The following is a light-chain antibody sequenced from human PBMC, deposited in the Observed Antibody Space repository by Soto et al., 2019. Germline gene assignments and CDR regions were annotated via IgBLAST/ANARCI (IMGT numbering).Light chain of an antibody. CDR2: AAS. V-gene: IGKV1-39*01. Sequence: DIQMTQSPSSLSASVGDRVTIICRASQNIANYLNWYQQKPGKAPNLLIYAASSLQSGVPSRFSGSGSGTDFTLTISSLQPEDFATYYCQHSYTTPITFGQGTRLEIK. J-gene: IGKJ5*01. CDR1: QNIANY. CDR3: QHSYTTPIT.